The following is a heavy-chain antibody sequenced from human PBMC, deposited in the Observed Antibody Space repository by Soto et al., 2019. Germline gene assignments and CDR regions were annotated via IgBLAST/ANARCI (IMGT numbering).Heavy chain of an antibody. Sequence: SETLSLTCTVSGGSMSSYYWGWIRQPPGKGLEWIGSIYYSGSTYYNPSLKSRVTISVDTSKNQFSLKLSSVTAADTAVYYCARHRGPMVRGVITNWFDPWGQGTLVTVSS. CDR3: ARHRGPMVRGVITNWFDP. CDR1: GGSMSSYY. V-gene: IGHV4-39*01. D-gene: IGHD3-10*01. J-gene: IGHJ5*02. CDR2: IYYSGST.